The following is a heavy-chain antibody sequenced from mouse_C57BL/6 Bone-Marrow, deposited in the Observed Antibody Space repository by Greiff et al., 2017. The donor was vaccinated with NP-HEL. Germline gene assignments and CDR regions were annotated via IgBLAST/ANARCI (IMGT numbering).Heavy chain of an antibody. CDR1: GYTFTSYG. CDR3: ARESYQAWFAY. V-gene: IGHV1-81*01. CDR2: IYPRSGNT. J-gene: IGHJ3*01. Sequence: VQLQQSGAELARPGASVKLSCKASGYTFTSYGISWVKQRTGQGLEWIGEIYPRSGNTYYTEKFKGKATLTADKSSSTAYMELRSLTSEDSAVYFCARESYQAWFAYWGQGTLVTVSA. D-gene: IGHD2-12*01.